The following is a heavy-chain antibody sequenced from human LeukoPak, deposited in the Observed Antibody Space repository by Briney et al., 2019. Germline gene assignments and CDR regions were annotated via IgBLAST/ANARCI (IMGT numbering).Heavy chain of an antibody. CDR1: GFTFSSYW. J-gene: IGHJ5*02. D-gene: IGHD6-13*01. CDR2: IKQDGSEK. Sequence: GGSLRLSCAASGFTFSSYWMSWVRQAPGKGLEWVANIKQDGSEKYYVDSVKGRFTISRDNAKNSLYLQMNSLRAEDTAVYYCAKDIEGVGVYSSSWFTFDPWGQGTLVTVSS. CDR3: AKDIEGVGVYSSSWFTFDP. V-gene: IGHV3-7*03.